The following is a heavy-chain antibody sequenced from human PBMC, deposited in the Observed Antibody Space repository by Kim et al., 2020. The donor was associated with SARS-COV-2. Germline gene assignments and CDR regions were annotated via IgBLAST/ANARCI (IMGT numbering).Heavy chain of an antibody. Sequence: ASVKVSCKTSGYDFTKYPMNWVRQAPGQGLQWMGWISTNTGNSRYAPGFSGRFVFSLDTSVNTAFLEISSLQAEDSAVYYCVRGAAEWEEERSGFHWGQGTLVSV. D-gene: IGHD1-26*01. CDR2: ISTNTGNS. V-gene: IGHV7-4-1*02. CDR1: GYDFTKYP. J-gene: IGHJ4*02. CDR3: VRGAAEWEEERSGFH.